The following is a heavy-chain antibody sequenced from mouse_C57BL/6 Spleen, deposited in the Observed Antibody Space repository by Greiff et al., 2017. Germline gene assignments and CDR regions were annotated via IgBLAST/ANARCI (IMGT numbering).Heavy chain of an antibody. D-gene: IGHD2-1*01. V-gene: IGHV1-52*01. CDR1: GYTFTSYW. CDR3: ARDGGNPYYCDY. J-gene: IGHJ2*01. CDR2: IDPSDSET. Sequence: QVQLQQPGAELVRPGSSVKLSCKASGYTFTSYWMHWVKQRPIQGLEWIGNIDPSDSETHYNQKFKDKATLTVDKSSSTAYMQLSSLTSEDSAVYYCARDGGNPYYCDYWGQGTTLTVSS.